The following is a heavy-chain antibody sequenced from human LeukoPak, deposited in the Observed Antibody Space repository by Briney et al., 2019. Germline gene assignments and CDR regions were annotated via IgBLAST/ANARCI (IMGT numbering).Heavy chain of an antibody. D-gene: IGHD4-11*01. CDR1: GFTFSDYY. CDR2: ITNSVSTI. V-gene: IGHV3-11*04. J-gene: IGHJ5*02. Sequence: PGGSLRLSCAASGFTFSDYYMSWIRQAPGKGLEWVSYITNSVSTIYYADSVKGRFTISRDNAKNSLYLQMNSLRDEDTAVYYCARGAYSKIDPRGQGTLVTVSS. CDR3: ARGAYSKIDP.